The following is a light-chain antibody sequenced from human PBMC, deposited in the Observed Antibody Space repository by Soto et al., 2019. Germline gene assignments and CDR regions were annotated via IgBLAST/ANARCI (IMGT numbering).Light chain of an antibody. CDR1: QSIATY. CDR3: QQIFETPPYT. CDR2: AAS. V-gene: IGKV1-39*01. Sequence: DIQMTQSPSSLCASIGDRVTITCRASQSIATYVNWFQQKPGKAPKLLINAASSLQSGIPSRFSGSGSGTDFSLTISGLQPDGFATYYCQQIFETPPYTFGQGTKLEIK. J-gene: IGKJ2*01.